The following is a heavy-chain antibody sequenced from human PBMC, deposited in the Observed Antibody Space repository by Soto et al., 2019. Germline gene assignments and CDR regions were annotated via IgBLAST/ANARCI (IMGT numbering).Heavy chain of an antibody. CDR1: GFIFSHYG. Sequence: GGSLRLSCAASGFIFSHYGMGWVRQAPGKGLEWVSAIANSGSGGDTYYADSVKGRFTISRDNSYNTLYLQMNSLRAEDTAIYYCAKGMGASGWYVDYWGQGTLVTVSS. V-gene: IGHV3-23*01. CDR2: IANSGSGGDT. J-gene: IGHJ4*02. CDR3: AKGMGASGWYVDY. D-gene: IGHD6-19*01.